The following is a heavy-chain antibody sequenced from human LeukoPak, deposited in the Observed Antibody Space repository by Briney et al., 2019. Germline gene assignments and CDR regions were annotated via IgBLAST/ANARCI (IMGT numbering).Heavy chain of an antibody. CDR3: ARHKASEWELPLDY. CDR2: IYTSGST. J-gene: IGHJ4*02. D-gene: IGHD1-26*01. Sequence: SETLSLTCTVSGSSISSYYWSWIQQPPGKGLEWIGYIYTSGSTNYNPSLKSRVTISVDTSKNQFSLKLSSVTAADTAVYYCARHKASEWELPLDYWGQGTLVTVSS. CDR1: GSSISSYY. V-gene: IGHV4-4*09.